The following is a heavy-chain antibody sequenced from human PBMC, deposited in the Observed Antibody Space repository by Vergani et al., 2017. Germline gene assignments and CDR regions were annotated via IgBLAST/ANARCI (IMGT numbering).Heavy chain of an antibody. Sequence: EVQLVESGGGLVKPGGSLRLSCAASGFTFSSYSMNWVRQAPGKGLEWVSSISSSSSYIYYADSVKGRFTISRDNAKNSLYLQMNSLRAEDTAVYYCAREGSGYDFYYYYGMDVWGQGTTVTVSS. V-gene: IGHV3-21*01. CDR3: AREGSGYDFYYYYGMDV. CDR1: GFTFSSYS. J-gene: IGHJ6*02. D-gene: IGHD5-12*01. CDR2: ISSSSSYI.